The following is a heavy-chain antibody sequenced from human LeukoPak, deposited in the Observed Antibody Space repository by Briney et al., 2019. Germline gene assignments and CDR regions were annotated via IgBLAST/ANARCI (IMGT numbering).Heavy chain of an antibody. D-gene: IGHD2-21*02. V-gene: IGHV3-9*01. Sequence: PGGSLRLSCAASGFTFDDYAMHWVRQAPGKGLEWVSGISWNSGSIGYADSVKGRFTISRDNAKNSLFLQMNSLRAEDTALYYCAKAYCGGDCYSPYYFDYWGQGTLVTVSS. J-gene: IGHJ4*02. CDR3: AKAYCGGDCYSPYYFDY. CDR1: GFTFDDYA. CDR2: ISWNSGSI.